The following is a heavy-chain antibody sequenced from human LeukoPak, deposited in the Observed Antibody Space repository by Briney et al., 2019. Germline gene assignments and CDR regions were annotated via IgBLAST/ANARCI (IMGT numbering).Heavy chain of an antibody. Sequence: SETLSLTCTVSGGSVSSGSFYWTWIRQPPGKGLEWIGYIYYTGNTNSNPSLKSRVTISLDTSKSQFSLQLNSVTAADTAVYYCARRVADRPRYGFDIWGQGTMLTVSS. J-gene: IGHJ3*02. CDR3: ARRVADRPRYGFDI. CDR2: IYYTGNT. CDR1: GGSVSSGSFY. D-gene: IGHD6-6*01. V-gene: IGHV4-61*01.